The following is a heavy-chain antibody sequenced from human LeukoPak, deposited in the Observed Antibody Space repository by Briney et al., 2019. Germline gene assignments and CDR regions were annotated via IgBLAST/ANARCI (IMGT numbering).Heavy chain of an antibody. Sequence: SETLSLTCTVSGGSISSYYWSWIRQPPGKGLEWIGYIYYSGSTNYNPSPKSRVTISVDTSKNQFSLKLSSVTAADTAVYYCARVPLIPEYYFDYWGQGTLVTVSS. CDR2: IYYSGST. J-gene: IGHJ4*02. D-gene: IGHD1-14*01. CDR3: ARVPLIPEYYFDY. V-gene: IGHV4-59*01. CDR1: GGSISSYY.